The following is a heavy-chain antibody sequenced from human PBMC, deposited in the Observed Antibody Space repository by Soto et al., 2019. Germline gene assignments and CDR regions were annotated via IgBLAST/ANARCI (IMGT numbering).Heavy chain of an antibody. D-gene: IGHD1-26*01. CDR3: AREVGAPSGWLDP. Sequence: EVQLSESGGDLRQPGGSLRLSCAASGFTFTNYAMTWVRQTPGKGLEWVSGISASGGLKYYADSVRGRFTVSRDNSKNILYLQMDNRRDEDTALYYCAREVGAPSGWLDPWGQGTQVTVSS. CDR2: ISASGGLK. J-gene: IGHJ5*02. V-gene: IGHV3-23*01. CDR1: GFTFTNYA.